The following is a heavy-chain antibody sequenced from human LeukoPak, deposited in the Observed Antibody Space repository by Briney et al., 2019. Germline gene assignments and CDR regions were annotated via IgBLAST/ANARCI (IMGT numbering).Heavy chain of an antibody. D-gene: IGHD3-22*01. J-gene: IGHJ2*01. V-gene: IGHV3-15*01. CDR3: STTNYYDYSVL. Sequence: GGSLRLSCAASGFTFSNACMTWVRQAPGKGLEWLGRIKSKTDGGTTAYAAPVKGRFTISRDDSRNTLYLQMISLKTEDTDVYYCSTTNYYDYSVLWGRGSLVTVSS. CDR1: GFTFSNAC. CDR2: IKSKTDGGTT.